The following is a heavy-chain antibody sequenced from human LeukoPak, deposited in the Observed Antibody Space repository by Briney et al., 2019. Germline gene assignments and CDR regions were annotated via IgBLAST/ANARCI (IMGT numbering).Heavy chain of an antibody. CDR3: ARDPKGDYVWAYYFDY. CDR1: GGTFSSYA. Sequence: ASVKVSCTASGGTFSSYAISWVRQAPGQGLEWMGGIIPIFGTANYAQKFQGRVTITADESTSTAYMELSSLRSEDTAVYYCARDPKGDYVWAYYFDYWGQGTLVTVSS. V-gene: IGHV1-69*13. D-gene: IGHD3-16*01. J-gene: IGHJ4*02. CDR2: IIPIFGTA.